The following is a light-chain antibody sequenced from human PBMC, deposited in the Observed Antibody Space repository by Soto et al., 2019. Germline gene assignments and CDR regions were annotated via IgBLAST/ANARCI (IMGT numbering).Light chain of an antibody. V-gene: IGKV1-39*01. CDR1: QSISSY. Sequence: DIQMTQSSPSLSASARDRVTITCRASQSISSYLNWYQQKAGRAPKLLIYAAYRLQSGVPSRFSGSGFGRNFSLTITSLQPEDFATYYCQQSYHTPYTFGQGTNLEIK. J-gene: IGKJ2*01. CDR3: QQSYHTPYT. CDR2: AAY.